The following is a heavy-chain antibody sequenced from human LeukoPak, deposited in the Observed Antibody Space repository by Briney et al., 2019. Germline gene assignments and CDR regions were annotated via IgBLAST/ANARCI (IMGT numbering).Heavy chain of an antibody. CDR3: AKVGYGDYAPYLAKLDY. D-gene: IGHD4-17*01. V-gene: IGHV3-23*01. CDR1: GFTFSSYA. J-gene: IGHJ4*02. CDR2: ISGSGGST. Sequence: GGALRLSCAASGFTFSSYAMSWVRPAPGKGLEWVSAISGSGGSTYYADSVKGRFTISRDNSKNTLYLQMNSLRAEDTAVYYCAKVGYGDYAPYLAKLDYWGQGTLVTVSS.